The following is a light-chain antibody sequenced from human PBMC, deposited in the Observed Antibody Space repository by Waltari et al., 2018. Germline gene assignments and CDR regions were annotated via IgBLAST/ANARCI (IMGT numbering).Light chain of an antibody. CDR2: EVS. J-gene: IGLJ1*01. CDR1: DSDVGAYYF. CDR3: SSYTTSSAPGV. V-gene: IGLV2-14*01. Sequence: QSALTQPASVSGSPGQSITTSFSGTDSDVGAYYFVSWYQQHPGKAPHLIIYEVSNRPSGISNRFSASKSGNTASLTISGLQAEDEADYYCSSYTTSSAPGVFGTGTRVTVL.